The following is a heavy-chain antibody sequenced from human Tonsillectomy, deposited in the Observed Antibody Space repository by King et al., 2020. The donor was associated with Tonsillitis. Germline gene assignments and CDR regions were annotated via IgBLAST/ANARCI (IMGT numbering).Heavy chain of an antibody. V-gene: IGHV3-20*01. J-gene: IGHJ4*02. CDR2: INWSGGST. D-gene: IGHD3-3*01. CDR3: ARDTAIFGVVVDY. Sequence: VQLVESGGGVVRPGGSLRLSCAASGFTFDDYGMSWVRQAPGKGLEWVAGINWSGGSTGYADSVKGRFIISIDNATSSLYLQMNSLRAEDTALYHCARDTAIFGVVVDYWGQGTLVTVSS. CDR1: GFTFDDYG.